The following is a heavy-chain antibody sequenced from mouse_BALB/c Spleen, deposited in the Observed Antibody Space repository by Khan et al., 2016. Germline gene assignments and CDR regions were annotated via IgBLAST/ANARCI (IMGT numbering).Heavy chain of an antibody. D-gene: IGHD1-2*01. CDR3: ARLHYYGYMNY. V-gene: IGHV4-1*02. CDR1: GFDFSRYW. Sequence: EVQLQESGGGLVQPGGSLKLSCAASGFDFSRYWMSWVRQAPGKGLEWIGEINPDSSTINYTPSLKDKFIISRDNAKNTLYLQMCKVRSEVTALYYCARLHYYGYMNYWGQGTTLTVSS. J-gene: IGHJ2*01. CDR2: INPDSSTI.